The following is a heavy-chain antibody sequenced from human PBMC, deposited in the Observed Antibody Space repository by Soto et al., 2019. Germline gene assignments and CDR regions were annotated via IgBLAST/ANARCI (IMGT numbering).Heavy chain of an antibody. J-gene: IGHJ6*02. Sequence: SETLSLTCTVSGGSISSGDYYWSWIRQPPGKGLEWIGYIYYSGSTYYNPSLKSRVTISVDTSKNQFSLKLSSVTAADTAVYYCAREPGDKIFGVVIPWDVWGQGTTVTVSS. V-gene: IGHV4-30-4*01. CDR1: GGSISSGDYY. D-gene: IGHD3-3*01. CDR3: AREPGDKIFGVVIPWDV. CDR2: IYYSGST.